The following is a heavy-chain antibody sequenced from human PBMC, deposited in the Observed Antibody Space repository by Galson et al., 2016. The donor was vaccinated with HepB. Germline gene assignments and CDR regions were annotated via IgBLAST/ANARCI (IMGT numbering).Heavy chain of an antibody. CDR3: ARDLRGDY. CDR1: GFTFGDFA. CDR2: IRSKAFGGTT. Sequence: SLRLSCAASGFTFGDFALTWFRQAPGRGLEWLGFIRSKAFGGTTDYAASVKGRFTISRDDSKSIAYLQMNSLKTEDTAAYYCARDLRGDYWGQGTRVTVSS. V-gene: IGHV3-49*03. J-gene: IGHJ4*02.